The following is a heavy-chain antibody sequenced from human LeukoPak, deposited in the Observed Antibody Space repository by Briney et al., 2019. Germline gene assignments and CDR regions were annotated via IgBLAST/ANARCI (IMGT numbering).Heavy chain of an antibody. J-gene: IGHJ4*01. CDR1: GGTFSSYA. Sequence: ASVKVSCKASGGTFSSYAISWVRQAPGQGLEWMGRIIPILGIANYAQKFQGRVTITADKSTSTAYMELSSLRSEDTAVYYCAGGVGAILFDYWGQGTLVTVSS. CDR3: AGGVGAILFDY. CDR2: IIPILGIA. V-gene: IGHV1-69*04. D-gene: IGHD1-26*01.